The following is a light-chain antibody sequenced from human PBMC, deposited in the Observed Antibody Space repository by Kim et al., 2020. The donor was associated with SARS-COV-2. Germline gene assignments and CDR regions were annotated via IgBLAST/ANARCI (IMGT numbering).Light chain of an antibody. V-gene: IGKV1-5*01. J-gene: IGKJ1*01. Sequence: GDRVTITCRASQSIRNWLAWYQQKPGKAPKLLIYDASNLESGVPSRFSGSGSGTEFTLTISSLQPDDFATYFCQQYNRYWTFGQGTKVDIK. CDR1: QSIRNW. CDR2: DAS. CDR3: QQYNRYWT.